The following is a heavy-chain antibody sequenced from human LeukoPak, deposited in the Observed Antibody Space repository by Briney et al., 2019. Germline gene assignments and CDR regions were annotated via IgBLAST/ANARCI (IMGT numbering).Heavy chain of an antibody. CDR3: ARSGQLLWVGDARRPYYYAIDV. CDR2: IYPGDSDT. D-gene: IGHD3-10*01. CDR1: GYTLTNYW. J-gene: IGHJ6*02. Sequence: GESLKISCKGSGYTLTNYWIGWVRQMPGKGLEWMGIIYPGDSDTRYGPSFQGQVTISADKSISTAYLQWSSLGASDTAIYYCARSGQLLWVGDARRPYYYAIDVWGQGTTVTVSS. V-gene: IGHV5-51*01.